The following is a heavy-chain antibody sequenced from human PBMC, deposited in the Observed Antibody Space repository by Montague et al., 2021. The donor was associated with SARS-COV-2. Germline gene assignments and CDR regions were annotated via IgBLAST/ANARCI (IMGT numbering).Heavy chain of an antibody. D-gene: IGHD3-16*02. CDR1: GFTFSSYG. V-gene: IGHV3-33*01. J-gene: IGHJ6*02. Sequence: SLRLSCAASGFTFSSYGMHWVRQAPGKGLEWVAVIWYDGSNKYYADSVKGRFTISRDNSKNTLYLQVNSLRAEDTAVYYCARIVSFYYGMDVWGQGTMVTVSS. CDR3: ARIVSFYYGMDV. CDR2: IWYDGSNK.